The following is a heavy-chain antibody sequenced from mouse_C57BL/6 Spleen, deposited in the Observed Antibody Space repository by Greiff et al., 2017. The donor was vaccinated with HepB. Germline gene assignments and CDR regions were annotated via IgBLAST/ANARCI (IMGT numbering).Heavy chain of an antibody. Sequence: VKVVESGPELVKPGASVKISCKASGYAFSSSWMNWVKQRPGKGLEWIGRIYPGDGDTNYNGKFKGKATLTADKSSSTAYMQLSSLTSEDSAVYFCARSDYYGSSYGAYWGQGTLVTVSA. CDR2: IYPGDGDT. J-gene: IGHJ3*01. CDR1: GYAFSSSW. CDR3: ARSDYYGSSYGAY. D-gene: IGHD1-1*01. V-gene: IGHV1-82*01.